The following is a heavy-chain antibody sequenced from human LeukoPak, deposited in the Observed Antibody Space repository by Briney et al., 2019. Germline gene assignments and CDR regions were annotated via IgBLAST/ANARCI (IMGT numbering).Heavy chain of an antibody. V-gene: IGHV4-34*01. D-gene: IGHD2-2*01. Sequence: SETLSPTCAVYGGSFSGYYWSWIRQPPGKGLEWIGEINHSGSTNFYPSLKSRVTISVDTSKNQFSLKLSSVTAAETAVYYSAREVRVTAAPSTYYYYYGMDGWGQGTTVTVSS. CDR1: GGSFSGYY. CDR3: AREVRVTAAPSTYYYYYGMDG. CDR2: INHSGST. J-gene: IGHJ6*02.